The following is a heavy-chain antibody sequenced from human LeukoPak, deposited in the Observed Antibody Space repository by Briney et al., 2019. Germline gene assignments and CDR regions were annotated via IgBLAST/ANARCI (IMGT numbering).Heavy chain of an antibody. D-gene: IGHD3-9*01. CDR3: ARGLHYDILTGYPGH. CDR1: GYTFTGYY. CDR2: INPNSGGT. Sequence: ASVKVSCKASGYTFTGYYMHWVRQAPGRGLEWMGWINPNSGGTNYAQKFQGRVTMTRDTSISTAYMELSRLRSDDTAVYYCARGLHYDILTGYPGHWGQGTLVTVSS. J-gene: IGHJ4*02. V-gene: IGHV1-2*02.